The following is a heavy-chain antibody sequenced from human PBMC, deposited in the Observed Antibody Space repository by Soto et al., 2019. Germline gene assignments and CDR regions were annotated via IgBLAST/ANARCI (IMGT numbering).Heavy chain of an antibody. J-gene: IGHJ4*02. CDR1: GGSISSYY. D-gene: IGHD6-19*01. CDR3: ARDKIRSGLDY. Sequence: TLSLTCTVSGGSISSYYWSWIRQPPGNGLEWIGYIYYSGSTNYNPSLKSRVTISVDTSKNQFSLKLSSVTAADTAVYYCARDKIRSGLDYWGQGTLVTVSS. CDR2: IYYSGST. V-gene: IGHV4-59*01.